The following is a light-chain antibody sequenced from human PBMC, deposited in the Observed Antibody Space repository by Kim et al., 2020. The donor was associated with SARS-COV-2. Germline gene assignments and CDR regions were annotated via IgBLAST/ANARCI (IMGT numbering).Light chain of an antibody. Sequence: VSPGQTASTTCPGDKLGDKYACWYQQKPGQSPVLVIYQDSKRPSGIPERFSGSNSGNTATLTISGTQAMDEADYYCQAWDSSTAVFGTGTKVTVL. CDR2: QDS. CDR1: KLGDKY. J-gene: IGLJ1*01. CDR3: QAWDSSTAV. V-gene: IGLV3-1*01.